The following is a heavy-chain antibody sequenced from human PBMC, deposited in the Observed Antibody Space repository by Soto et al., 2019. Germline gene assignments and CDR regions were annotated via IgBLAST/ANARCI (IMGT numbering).Heavy chain of an antibody. V-gene: IGHV3-30*18. D-gene: IGHD1-1*01. CDR1: GFTFSSYG. Sequence: QVQLVESGGGVVQPGRSLRLSCVASGFTFSSYGMHWVRQAPGKGLEWVAVISYDGSDKYYADSVQGRFTISRDNSKNTLDLLMNSLRAEDTAVYYCAKVQLERRVYYYGMDVWGQGTTVTVSS. J-gene: IGHJ6*02. CDR2: ISYDGSDK. CDR3: AKVQLERRVYYYGMDV.